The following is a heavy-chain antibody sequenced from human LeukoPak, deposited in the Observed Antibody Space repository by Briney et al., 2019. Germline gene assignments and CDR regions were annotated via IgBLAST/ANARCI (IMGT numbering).Heavy chain of an antibody. CDR1: GFTLSSYA. Sequence: GGSLRLSCAASGFTLSSYAMSWVRQAPGKGLEWVSAISDSGNTYHADSVKGRFTISRDNSKNRLYLKMNSLRAEDTAVYYCAKESTVTPGSVNWFDPWGQGTLVTVSS. D-gene: IGHD4-17*01. J-gene: IGHJ5*02. CDR2: ISDSGNT. V-gene: IGHV3-23*01. CDR3: AKESTVTPGSVNWFDP.